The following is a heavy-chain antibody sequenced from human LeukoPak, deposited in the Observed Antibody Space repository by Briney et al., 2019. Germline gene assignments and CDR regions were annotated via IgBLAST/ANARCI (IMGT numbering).Heavy chain of an antibody. D-gene: IGHD6-13*01. CDR1: GGSISSYY. CDR3: ARGSSAIFSSSWYDYYYYDMDV. Sequence: PSETLSLTCTVSGGSISSYYWSWIRQPPGKGLEWIGYIYYSGSTNYNPSLKSRVTISVDTSKNQFSLKLSSVTAADTAVYYCARGSSAIFSSSWYDYYYYDMDVWGQGTTVTVSS. J-gene: IGHJ6*02. V-gene: IGHV4-59*01. CDR2: IYYSGST.